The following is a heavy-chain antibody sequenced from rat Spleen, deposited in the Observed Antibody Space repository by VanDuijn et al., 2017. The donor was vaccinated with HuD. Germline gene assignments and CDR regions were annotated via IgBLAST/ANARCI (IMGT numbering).Heavy chain of an antibody. Sequence: EVQLVESAGGVVQHGRSLKLSCAYSGFTFSDSYMAGVRQAPTKGLEWVATISYDGSSTYYRDSVKGRFTISSDNAKSTLYLQMGGLRSEETATYYCVNTYYGYWFGYWGQGTLVTVSS. CDR2: ISYDGSST. CDR1: GFTFSDSY. D-gene: IGHD1-9*01. CDR3: VNTYYGYWFGY. V-gene: IGHV5-29*01. J-gene: IGHJ3*01.